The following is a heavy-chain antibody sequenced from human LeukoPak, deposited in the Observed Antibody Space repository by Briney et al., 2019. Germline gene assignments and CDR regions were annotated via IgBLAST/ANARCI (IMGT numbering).Heavy chain of an antibody. CDR1: GGSISSGSYY. CDR2: IYTSGST. CDR3: ARSESDFWSGGGGY. V-gene: IGHV4-61*02. D-gene: IGHD3-3*01. J-gene: IGHJ4*02. Sequence: SETLSLTCTVSGGSISSGSYYWSWIRQPAGKGLEWIGRIYTSGSTNYNPSLESRVTISVDTSKNQFSLKLSSVTAADTAVYYCARSESDFWSGGGGYWGQGTLVTVSS.